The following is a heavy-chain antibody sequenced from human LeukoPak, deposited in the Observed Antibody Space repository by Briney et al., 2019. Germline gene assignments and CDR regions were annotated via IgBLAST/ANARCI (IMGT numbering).Heavy chain of an antibody. D-gene: IGHD3-16*02. V-gene: IGHV4-30-4*01. CDR3: ARGPNYVWGSYRYFDY. Sequence: SETLSLTCTVSGASISSGDYYWSWIRQPPGKGLEWIGYIYYSGTTNYNPSLKTRVTISVDTSKNQFSLKLSSVTAADTAVYYCARGPNYVWGSYRYFDYWGQGIPVTVSS. J-gene: IGHJ4*02. CDR2: IYYSGTT. CDR1: GASISSGDYY.